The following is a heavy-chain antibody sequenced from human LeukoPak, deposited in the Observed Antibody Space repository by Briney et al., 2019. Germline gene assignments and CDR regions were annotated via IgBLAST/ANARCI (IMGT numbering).Heavy chain of an antibody. V-gene: IGHV1-69*13. CDR3: AREGIAAAGIVGVFDY. CDR1: GGTFSSYA. J-gene: IGHJ4*02. D-gene: IGHD6-13*01. Sequence: SVKVSCKASGGTFSSYAISCVRQAPGQGREWMGGIIPIFGTANYAQKFQGRVTITADESTSTAYMELSSLRSEDTAVYYGAREGIAAAGIVGVFDYWGQGTLVTVSS. CDR2: IIPIFGTA.